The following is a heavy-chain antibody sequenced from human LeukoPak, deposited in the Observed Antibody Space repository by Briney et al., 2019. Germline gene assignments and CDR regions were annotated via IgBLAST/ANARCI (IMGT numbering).Heavy chain of an antibody. D-gene: IGHD6-19*01. J-gene: IGHJ4*02. Sequence: SGPTLVKPTQTLTLTCTFSGFSLSTSGVGVGWIRQPPGKALEWLALIYWDDDKRYSPSLKSRLTITKDTSKNQVVLTMTNMDPVDTVTYYCAHSGGWYERVFYFDYWGQGTLVTVSS. CDR2: IYWDDDK. CDR3: AHSGGWYERVFYFDY. CDR1: GFSLSTSGVG. V-gene: IGHV2-5*02.